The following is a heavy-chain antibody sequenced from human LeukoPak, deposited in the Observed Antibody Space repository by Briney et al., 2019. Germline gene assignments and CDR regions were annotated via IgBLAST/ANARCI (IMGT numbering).Heavy chain of an antibody. CDR2: IIPIFGTA. V-gene: IGHV1-69*13. Sequence: SVKVSCKASGGTFSSYAISWVRQAPGQGLEWMGGIIPIFGTANYAQKFQGRVTITADESASTAYMELSSLRSEDTAVYYCARGEKLNYDILTYDMDVWGHGTTVTVSS. D-gene: IGHD3-9*01. CDR1: GGTFSSYA. J-gene: IGHJ6*02. CDR3: ARGEKLNYDILTYDMDV.